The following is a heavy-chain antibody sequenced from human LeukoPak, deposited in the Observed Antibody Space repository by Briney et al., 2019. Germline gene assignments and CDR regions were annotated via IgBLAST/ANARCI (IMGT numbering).Heavy chain of an antibody. CDR3: ARARMYTSGWYYFDY. D-gene: IGHD6-13*01. J-gene: IGHJ4*02. CDR1: GFTFSSYS. Sequence: PGGSLRLSCAASGFTFSSYSMNWVHQAPGKGLEWVSYISSSGSTIYYADSVKGRFTISRGNAKNSLYLQINSLGAEDTAVYYCARARMYTSGWYYFDYWGQGTLVTVSS. CDR2: ISSSGSTI. V-gene: IGHV3-48*01.